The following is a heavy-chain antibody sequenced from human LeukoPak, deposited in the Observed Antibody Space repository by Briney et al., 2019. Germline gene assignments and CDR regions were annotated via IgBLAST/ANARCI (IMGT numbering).Heavy chain of an antibody. CDR3: ARELVGATPIDVFDI. D-gene: IGHD1-26*01. CDR1: GFSVTGRY. CDR2: ISSGDTT. Sequence: GGSLRLSCAASGFSVTGRYMSWVRQTPAKGLEWVSIISSGDTTYYADFVKGRFTISRDTAKNTLYLQMDSLGTEDTAVYYCARELVGATPIDVFDIWGQGTVVTVSS. J-gene: IGHJ3*02. V-gene: IGHV3-53*05.